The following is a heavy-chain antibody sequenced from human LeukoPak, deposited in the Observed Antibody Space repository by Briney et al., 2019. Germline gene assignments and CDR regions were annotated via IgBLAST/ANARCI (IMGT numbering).Heavy chain of an antibody. V-gene: IGHV3-23*01. Sequence: GGSLRLSCAASGFTFSSYAMSWVRQAPGKGLEWVSAISGSGDSTYYADSVKGRFTISRDNSKNTLYLQMNSLRAEDTAVYYCAKGSDSGSYYSDWFDPWGQGTLVTVSS. J-gene: IGHJ5*02. CDR2: ISGSGDST. CDR3: AKGSDSGSYYSDWFDP. D-gene: IGHD1-26*01. CDR1: GFTFSSYA.